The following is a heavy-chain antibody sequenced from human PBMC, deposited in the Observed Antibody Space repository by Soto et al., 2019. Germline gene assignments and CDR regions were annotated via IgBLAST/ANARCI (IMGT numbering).Heavy chain of an antibody. D-gene: IGHD3-9*01. Sequence: QVQLQESGPGLVKPSETLSLTCTVSGGSISSYYWSWIRQPPGKGLEWIGYIYYSGSTNYNPSLESRVTISVDTSKNQFSLKLISVTAADTAVYYCAREYYDILTGYSPFDYWGQGTLVTVSS. CDR3: AREYYDILTGYSPFDY. CDR2: IYYSGST. J-gene: IGHJ4*02. V-gene: IGHV4-59*01. CDR1: GGSISSYY.